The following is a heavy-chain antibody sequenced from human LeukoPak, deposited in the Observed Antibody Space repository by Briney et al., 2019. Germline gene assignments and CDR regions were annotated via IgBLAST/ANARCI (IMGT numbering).Heavy chain of an antibody. Sequence: ASVKVSCKASGYTFTGYYMHWVRQAPGQGLEWMGWINPNSGGTNYAQKFQGRVTMTRDTSISTAYMELSRLRSDDTAVYYCANLHPFIVLMVYADDAFDIWGQGTMVTVSS. CDR1: GYTFTGYY. CDR2: INPNSGGT. D-gene: IGHD2-8*01. CDR3: ANLHPFIVLMVYADDAFDI. V-gene: IGHV1-2*02. J-gene: IGHJ3*02.